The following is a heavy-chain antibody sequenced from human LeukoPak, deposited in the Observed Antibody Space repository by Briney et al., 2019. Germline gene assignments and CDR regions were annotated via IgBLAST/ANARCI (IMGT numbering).Heavy chain of an antibody. CDR2: VSSSGGST. CDR3: AKVRDLSNWFVFDY. J-gene: IGHJ4*02. V-gene: IGHV3-23*01. D-gene: IGHD2-21*01. CDR1: GFTFRNYA. Sequence: GGSLRLSCAASGFTFRNYAISWVRQAPGKGLEWVSGVSSSGGSTYYSDSVKGRFTISRDNSKNTLYLQMNSLRAEDTAVYCCAKVRDLSNWFVFDYWGQGTLVTVSS.